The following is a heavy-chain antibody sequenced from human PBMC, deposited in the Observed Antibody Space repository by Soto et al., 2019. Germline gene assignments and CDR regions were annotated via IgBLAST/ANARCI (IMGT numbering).Heavy chain of an antibody. D-gene: IGHD6-13*01. V-gene: IGHV3-21*01. CDR3: ARVGAVYSSSWFYYYYYGMDV. CDR2: ISSSSSYI. CDR1: GFTFSSYS. J-gene: IGHJ6*02. Sequence: GGSLRLSCAASGFTFSSYSMNWVRQAPGKGLEWVSSISSSSSYIYYADSVKGRFTISRDNAKNSLYLQMNSLRAEDTAVHYCARVGAVYSSSWFYYYYYGMDVWVQGNTVTV.